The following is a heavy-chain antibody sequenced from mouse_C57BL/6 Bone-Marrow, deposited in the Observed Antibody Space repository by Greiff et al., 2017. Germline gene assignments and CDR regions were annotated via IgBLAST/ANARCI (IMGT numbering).Heavy chain of an antibody. Sequence: DVMLVESGGGLVQSGRSLRLSCATSGFTFSDFYMEWVRQAPGKGLEWIAASRNKANDYTTEYSASVKGRFIVSRDTSQSILYLQMNALRAEDTAIYYCARGLLRGYFGYWGQGTTRTVSS. CDR1: GFTFSDFY. CDR3: ARGLLRGYFGY. V-gene: IGHV7-1*01. J-gene: IGHJ2*01. CDR2: SRNKANDYTT.